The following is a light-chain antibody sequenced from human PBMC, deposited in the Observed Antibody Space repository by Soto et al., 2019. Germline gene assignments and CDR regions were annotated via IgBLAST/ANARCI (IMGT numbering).Light chain of an antibody. CDR3: QQYNNWPPWT. CDR1: QSVSRN. V-gene: IGKV3-15*01. CDR2: GTS. J-gene: IGKJ1*01. Sequence: IVMTPSPVTLSVSPVERVTLSCRASQSVSRNLAWYQQKPGQAPRLLIYGTSTRATGIPARFSGSGSGTEFTLTISSLQSEDFAVYYCQQYNNWPPWTFGQGTKVDIK.